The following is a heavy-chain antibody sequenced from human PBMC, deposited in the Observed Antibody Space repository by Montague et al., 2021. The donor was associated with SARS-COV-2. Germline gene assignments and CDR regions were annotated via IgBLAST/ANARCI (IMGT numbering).Heavy chain of an antibody. Sequence: SLRLSCAASGFTFSSYAMHWVRQAPGKGLEWVAVISYDGINKYYVDSVKGRFTISRDDSKNTLYLQMNSLRAEDTAVYYCARDLDDDSVDGYGVDYWGQGTLVTVSS. CDR2: ISYDGINK. CDR1: GFTFSSYA. J-gene: IGHJ4*02. D-gene: IGHD5-24*01. CDR3: ARDLDDDSVDGYGVDY. V-gene: IGHV3-30*04.